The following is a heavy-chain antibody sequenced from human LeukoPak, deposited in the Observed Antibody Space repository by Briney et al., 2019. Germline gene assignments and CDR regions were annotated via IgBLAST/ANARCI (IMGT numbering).Heavy chain of an antibody. J-gene: IGHJ6*04. CDR3: ARGYCSSTSCPQYYYYGMDV. CDR2: IIPIFGTA. D-gene: IGHD2-2*01. Sequence: SVKVSCKASGGTFSSYDISWVRQAPGQGLEWMGGIIPIFGTANYVQKFQGRVTITADESTSTAYMELSSLRSEDTAVYYCARGYCSSTSCPQYYYYGMDVWGKGTTVTVSS. CDR1: GGTFSSYD. V-gene: IGHV1-69*13.